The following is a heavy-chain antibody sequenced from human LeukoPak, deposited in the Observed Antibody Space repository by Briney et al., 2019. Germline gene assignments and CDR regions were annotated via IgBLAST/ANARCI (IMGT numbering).Heavy chain of an antibody. CDR3: AKLGLMVRGVIIRDDAFDI. V-gene: IGHV3-21*04. Sequence: GGSLRLSCVVSGFTFDDYAMHWVRQGPGKGLEWVSSISTGSSYIFYADSVKGRFTISRDNAKHSLYLQMNSLRAEDTAVYYCAKLGLMVRGVIIRDDAFDIWGQGTMVTVSS. CDR1: GFTFDDYA. CDR2: ISTGSSYI. J-gene: IGHJ3*02. D-gene: IGHD3-10*01.